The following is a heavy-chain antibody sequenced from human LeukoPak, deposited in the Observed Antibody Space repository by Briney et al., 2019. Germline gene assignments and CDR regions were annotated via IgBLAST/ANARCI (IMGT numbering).Heavy chain of an antibody. D-gene: IGHD5-12*01. J-gene: IGHJ4*02. CDR1: GFTFSSYA. V-gene: IGHV3-48*01. Sequence: GGSLRLSCAASGFTFSSYAMNWVRQAPGKGLEWVSYISSSSSTIYYADSVKGRFTISRDNAKNSLYLQMNSLRAEDTAVYYCARGPSGYHNTGGQGTLVTVSS. CDR3: ARGPSGYHNT. CDR2: ISSSSSTI.